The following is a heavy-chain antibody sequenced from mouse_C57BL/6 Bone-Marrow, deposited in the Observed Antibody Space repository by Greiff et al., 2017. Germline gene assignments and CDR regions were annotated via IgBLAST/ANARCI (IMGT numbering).Heavy chain of an antibody. V-gene: IGHV1-81*01. D-gene: IGHD1-1*02. CDR2: IYPRSGNT. CDR3: ARTGGNQDRCFDV. CDR1: GYTFTSYG. Sequence: QVQLQQSGAELARPGASVKLSCTASGYTFTSYGISWVKQRTGQGLEWIGEIYPRSGNTYYNEKFKGKAILTADKSSSTAYMALRSLTSEDSAVYFCARTGGNQDRCFDVWGTGTTVTVSS. J-gene: IGHJ1*03.